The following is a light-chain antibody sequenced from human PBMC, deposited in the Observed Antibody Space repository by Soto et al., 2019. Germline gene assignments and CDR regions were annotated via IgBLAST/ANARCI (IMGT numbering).Light chain of an antibody. Sequence: EIVTSLDPDNPASSSGARATLLCRASQSVSSNLAWYQQKPGRAPRLLIYGASTRATGMPARFSGSGSGTEFTLTISSLQSEDFAVYYCQQYNDWPPTFGQGTKVDIK. CDR3: QQYNDWPPT. V-gene: IGKV3-15*01. CDR1: QSVSSN. CDR2: GAS. J-gene: IGKJ1*01.